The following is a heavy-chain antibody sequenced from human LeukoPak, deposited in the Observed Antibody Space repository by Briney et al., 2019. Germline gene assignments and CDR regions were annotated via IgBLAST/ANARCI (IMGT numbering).Heavy chain of an antibody. V-gene: IGHV4-59*01. CDR3: ATAGANWGYYFDY. Sequence: SETLSLTXTVSGGSISSYYWSWIWQPPGKGLEWIGYMYYSGSTNYNPSLKSRVTISVDTSKNQFSLKLSSVTAADTAVYYCATAGANWGYYFDYWGQGTLVTVSS. D-gene: IGHD7-27*01. CDR1: GGSISSYY. J-gene: IGHJ4*02. CDR2: MYYSGST.